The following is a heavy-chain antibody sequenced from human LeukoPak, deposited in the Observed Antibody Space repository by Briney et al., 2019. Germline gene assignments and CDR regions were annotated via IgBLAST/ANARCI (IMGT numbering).Heavy chain of an antibody. CDR2: INSDGSST. CDR1: GFTFSSYW. D-gene: IGHD5-12*01. J-gene: IGHJ4*02. CDR3: ARGGNYDYKFDC. V-gene: IGHV3-74*01. Sequence: GGSLRLSCAASGFTFSSYWMHWVRQAPGKGLVWVSRINSDGSSTTYADSVKGRFTISRDNAKNTLYLQMNSLRAEDTAVYYCARGGNYDYKFDCWGQGTLVTVSS.